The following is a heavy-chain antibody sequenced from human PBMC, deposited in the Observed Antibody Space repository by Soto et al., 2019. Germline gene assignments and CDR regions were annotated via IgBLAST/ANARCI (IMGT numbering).Heavy chain of an antibody. Sequence: SETLSLTCTVSGGSISSGNYYWSWIRQPPGKGLEWIGNMHYSGSTGYNPSLRSRVSMSVDTSKNQFSLQLNSVTPEDTAVYYCARESVRQQLAYYFDYWGQGTLVTVSS. CDR3: ARESVRQQLAYYFDY. CDR1: GGSISSGNYY. CDR2: MHYSGST. J-gene: IGHJ4*02. D-gene: IGHD6-13*01. V-gene: IGHV4-30-4*01.